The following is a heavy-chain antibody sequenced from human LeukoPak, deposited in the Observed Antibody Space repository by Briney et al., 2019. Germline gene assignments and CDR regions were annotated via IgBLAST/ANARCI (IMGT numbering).Heavy chain of an antibody. J-gene: IGHJ3*02. CDR2: IYYSGST. Sequence: PSETLSLTCTVSGGSISSYYWSWIRQPPGKGLEWIGYIYYSGSTNYNPSLKSRVTISVDTSKNQFSLKLSSVTAADTAVYYCAKVQDFSGWYASYAFDIWGQGTMVTVSS. CDR1: GGSISSYY. D-gene: IGHD6-19*01. CDR3: AKVQDFSGWYASYAFDI. V-gene: IGHV4-59*01.